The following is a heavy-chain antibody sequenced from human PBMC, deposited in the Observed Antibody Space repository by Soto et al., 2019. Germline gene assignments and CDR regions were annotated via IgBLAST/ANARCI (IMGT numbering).Heavy chain of an antibody. J-gene: IGHJ4*02. CDR1: GFTVSSNY. CDR2: IYSDGST. Sequence: GGSLRLSCAASGFTVSSNYMNWVRRAPGKGLEWVSLIYSDGSTHYADSVKGRFTISRDNSKNTLYLQMSSLRAEDTAVYYCSRGSSIWTGILGYWGQGTLVTVSS. V-gene: IGHV3-66*01. D-gene: IGHD6-13*01. CDR3: SRGSSIWTGILGY.